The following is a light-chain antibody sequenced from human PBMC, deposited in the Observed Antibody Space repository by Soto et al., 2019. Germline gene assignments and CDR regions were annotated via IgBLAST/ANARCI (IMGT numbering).Light chain of an antibody. CDR2: YDD. CDR1: SSNIGNNA. Sequence: QSVLTQPPSVSEAPRQRVTISCSGSSSNIGNNAVNWYQQLPGKAPKLLIYYDDLLPSGVSDRFSGSKSGTSASLAISGLXSXXEADYYCAAWDDSLNGVVFGGGTKLTVL. V-gene: IGLV1-36*01. J-gene: IGLJ2*01. CDR3: AAWDDSLNGVV.